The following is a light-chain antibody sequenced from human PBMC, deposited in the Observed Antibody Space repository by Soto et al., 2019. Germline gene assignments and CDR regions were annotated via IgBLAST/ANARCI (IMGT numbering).Light chain of an antibody. CDR2: GAS. J-gene: IGKJ1*01. CDR3: QQRSNWPPT. Sequence: EIVLTQSPGTLSLSPGERATLSCRASQSVSSNFLAWYQEKLGQAPRLLIYGASKRATGIPDRFSGSGSGTDFTLTISSLEPEDFAVYYCQQRSNWPPTFGQGTKVDIK. V-gene: IGKV3D-20*02. CDR1: QSVSSNF.